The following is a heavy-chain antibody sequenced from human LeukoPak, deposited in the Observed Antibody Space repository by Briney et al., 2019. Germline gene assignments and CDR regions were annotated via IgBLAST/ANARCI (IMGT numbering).Heavy chain of an antibody. Sequence: GGSLRLSCAASGFTFSSYSMNWVRQAPGKGLEWVSSISSSSSYIYYADSVKGRFTISRDNAKNSLYLQMNSLRAEDTAVYYCARSLPYYYDSSGYYPYWGQGTLVTVSS. J-gene: IGHJ4*02. CDR1: GFTFSSYS. CDR2: ISSSSSYI. V-gene: IGHV3-21*01. CDR3: ARSLPYYYDSSGYYPY. D-gene: IGHD3-22*01.